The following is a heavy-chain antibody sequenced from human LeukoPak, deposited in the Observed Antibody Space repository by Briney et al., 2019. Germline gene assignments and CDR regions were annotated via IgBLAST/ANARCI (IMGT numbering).Heavy chain of an antibody. Sequence: GSLRLSCAASGFTFSSYWMNWVRQPPGKGLEWIGEIYHSGSTNYNPSLKSRVTISVDKSKNQFSLKLSSVTAADTAVYYCARDLAVRGVTIFDYWGQGTLVTVSS. CDR3: ARDLAVRGVTIFDY. J-gene: IGHJ4*02. D-gene: IGHD3-10*01. CDR2: IYHSGST. V-gene: IGHV4-4*02. CDR1: GFTFSSYW.